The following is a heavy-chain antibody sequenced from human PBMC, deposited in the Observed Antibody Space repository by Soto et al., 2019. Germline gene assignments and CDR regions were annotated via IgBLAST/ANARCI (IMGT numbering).Heavy chain of an antibody. CDR1: GFSFSTYT. Sequence: PGGSLRLSCAASGFSFSTYTLHWVRQAPGKGLEWVAVISYDGNYEYYADSVKGRFTISRDNSKKTMFLQTNSLRADDTAVYYCAKDRTSGSPGPDYWGQGTLVTVSS. J-gene: IGHJ4*02. CDR2: ISYDGNYE. V-gene: IGHV3-30-3*01. CDR3: AKDRTSGSPGPDY. D-gene: IGHD1-26*01.